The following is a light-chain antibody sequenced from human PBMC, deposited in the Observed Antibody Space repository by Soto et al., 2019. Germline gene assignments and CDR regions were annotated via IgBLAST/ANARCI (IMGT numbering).Light chain of an antibody. CDR3: QHYNNCAPSYT. CDR1: QSISSN. J-gene: IGKJ2*01. Sequence: EIVMTQSPAPLSVSPGERATLSCRESQSISSNLACYKEKPAQAPRRLIYGASTRATGIPHTFSGSGSVTEFTLTISSLQSEDWAVYYCQHYNNCAPSYTCGQGTKLESK. V-gene: IGKV3-15*01. CDR2: GAS.